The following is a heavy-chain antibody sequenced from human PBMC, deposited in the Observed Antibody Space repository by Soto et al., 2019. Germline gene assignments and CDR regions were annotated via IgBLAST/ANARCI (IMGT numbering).Heavy chain of an antibody. V-gene: IGHV3-23*01. D-gene: IGHD4-4*01. Sequence: EVQLLQSGGGLGQPGGSLTLSCAASGFTFNNFVMTWVRQAPGKGLEWVSSVISGGDNTWYADSVKGRFTISRDNPKNRLYLHRNILSAADTAVYYCAKVQLPHSNYGGGSLLDFWGQGTLVTVSS. CDR2: VISGGDNT. CDR1: GFTFNNFV. CDR3: AKVQLPHSNYGGGSLLDF. J-gene: IGHJ4*02.